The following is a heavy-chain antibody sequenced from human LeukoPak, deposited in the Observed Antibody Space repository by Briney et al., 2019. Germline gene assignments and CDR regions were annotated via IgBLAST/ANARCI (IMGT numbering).Heavy chain of an antibody. V-gene: IGHV4-4*02. CDR3: ARLNADYGYYGPHDAFDI. CDR2: IFHSGRV. J-gene: IGHJ3*02. D-gene: IGHD4-17*01. Sequence: SGTLSLTCDVSGDSISTPHWWSWVRQPPGKGLEWIGEIFHSGRVNYIPSLQSRVTIPLDKSKNQISLEVNSVTAADTAVYYCARLNADYGYYGPHDAFDIWGQGTLVAVSS. CDR1: GDSISTPHW.